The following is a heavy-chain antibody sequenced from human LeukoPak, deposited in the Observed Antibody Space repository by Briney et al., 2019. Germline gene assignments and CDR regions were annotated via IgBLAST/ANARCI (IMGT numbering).Heavy chain of an antibody. CDR1: GLTVNNNA. Sequence: GGSLRLSCAVSGLTVNNNAMSWVRQAQGRGLEWVSSISSSSSYIYYADSVKGRFTISRDNAKNSLYLQMNSLRAEDTAVYYCARVDYYGSGSYMIYWGQGTLVTVSS. V-gene: IGHV3-21*01. D-gene: IGHD3-10*01. CDR3: ARVDYYGSGSYMIY. J-gene: IGHJ4*02. CDR2: ISSSSSYI.